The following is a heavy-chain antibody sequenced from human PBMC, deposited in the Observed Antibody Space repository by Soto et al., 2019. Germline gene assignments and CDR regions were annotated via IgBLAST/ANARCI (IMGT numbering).Heavy chain of an antibody. V-gene: IGHV4-59*08. CDR3: ARRVFQNYDMLTGYYAFDI. Sequence: SETLSLTCTVSGGSISSYYWSWIRQPPGKGLEWIGYIYYSGSTNYNPSLKSRVTISVDTSKNQFSLKLSSVTAADTAVYYCARRVFQNYDMLTGYYAFDIWGQGTMVTVSS. CDR2: IYYSGST. D-gene: IGHD3-9*01. CDR1: GGSISSYY. J-gene: IGHJ3*02.